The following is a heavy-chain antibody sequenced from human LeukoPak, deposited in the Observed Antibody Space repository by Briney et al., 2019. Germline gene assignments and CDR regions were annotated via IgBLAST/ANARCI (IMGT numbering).Heavy chain of an antibody. CDR3: ARHRGRWLPFSDAFDI. CDR1: GFTFSSYA. CDR2: ISYDGSNK. J-gene: IGHJ3*02. Sequence: GGSLRLSCAGSGFTFSSYAMHWVRQAPGKGLEWVAVISYDGSNKYYADSVKGRFTIYRDNSKNTLYLQMNSLRAEDTAVYYCARHRGRWLPFSDAFDIWGQGTMVTVSS. V-gene: IGHV3-30-3*01. D-gene: IGHD5-24*01.